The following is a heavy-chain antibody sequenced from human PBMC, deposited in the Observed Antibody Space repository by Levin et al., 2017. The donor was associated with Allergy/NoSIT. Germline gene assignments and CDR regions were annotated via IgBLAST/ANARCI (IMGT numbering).Heavy chain of an antibody. Sequence: SETLSLTCTVSGGSISSSSYYWGWIRQPPGKGLEWIGSIYYSGSTYYNPSLKSRVTISVHTSKNQFSLKLSSVTAADTAVYYCARNEGKWFGFGELLGSGSYYYYGMDAWGQGTTVTVSS. CDR2: IYYSGST. CDR1: GGSISSSSYY. CDR3: ARNEGKWFGFGELLGSGSYYYYGMDA. V-gene: IGHV4-39*01. J-gene: IGHJ6*02. D-gene: IGHD3-10*01.